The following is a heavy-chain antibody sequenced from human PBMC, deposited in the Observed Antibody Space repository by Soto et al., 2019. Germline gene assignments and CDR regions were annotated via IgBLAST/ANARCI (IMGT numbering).Heavy chain of an antibody. Sequence: GGSLRLSCAASGFTFSSYGMHWVRQAPGKGLEWVAVISYDGSNKYYADSVKGRFTISRDNSKNTLYLQMNSLRAEDTAVYYCAKEGPIGSGYPDYWGQGTLVTVSS. J-gene: IGHJ4*02. D-gene: IGHD3-22*01. CDR1: GFTFSSYG. CDR2: ISYDGSNK. V-gene: IGHV3-30*18. CDR3: AKEGPIGSGYPDY.